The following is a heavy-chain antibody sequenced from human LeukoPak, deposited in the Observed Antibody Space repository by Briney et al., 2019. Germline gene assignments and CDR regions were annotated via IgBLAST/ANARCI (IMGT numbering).Heavy chain of an antibody. CDR3: ARNGYEAFDI. V-gene: IGHV4-59*08. J-gene: IGHJ3*02. Sequence: PSETLSLTCTVSGGSISSYYWSWIRQPPGKGLEWIGYIYYSGSTNYNPSLKSRVTISVDTSKNQFSLKLSSVTAADTAVYYCARNGYEAFDIWGHGTMVTVSS. D-gene: IGHD5-12*01. CDR2: IYYSGST. CDR1: GGSISSYY.